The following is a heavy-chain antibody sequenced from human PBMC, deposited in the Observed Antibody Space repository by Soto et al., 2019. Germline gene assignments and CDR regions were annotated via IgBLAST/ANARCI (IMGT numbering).Heavy chain of an antibody. Sequence: QVQVVESGGGLVKPGGSLRLSCAASGFTFSDYYMTWIRQSPGKGLECVSYISSSGGTTYYADSVKGRFTISRDNAKNSLYLQMKSLRVEDSAVYYCARDRDAYYYGSGTFHSDYWGQGTLVTVSS. CDR3: ARDRDAYYYGSGTFHSDY. V-gene: IGHV3-11*01. J-gene: IGHJ4*02. CDR1: GFTFSDYY. D-gene: IGHD3-10*01. CDR2: ISSSGGTT.